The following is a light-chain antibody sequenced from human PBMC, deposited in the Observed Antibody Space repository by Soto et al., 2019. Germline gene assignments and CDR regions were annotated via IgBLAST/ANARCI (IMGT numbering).Light chain of an antibody. CDR3: SSYSISNDYL. J-gene: IGLJ1*01. Sequence: QCARAQPASVSRSPGQSITISCTGTSSDVGGYDYVSWYQLHPGKAPKLMIFEVSNRPSGVSYRFSGSKSGNTASLTISGLQAEEEADYFCSSYSISNDYLFGTGTKVTVL. CDR2: EVS. CDR1: SSDVGGYDY. V-gene: IGLV2-14*01.